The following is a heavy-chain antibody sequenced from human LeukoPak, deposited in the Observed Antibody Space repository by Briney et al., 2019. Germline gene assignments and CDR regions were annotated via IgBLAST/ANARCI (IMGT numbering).Heavy chain of an antibody. CDR1: GGSISSYY. V-gene: IGHV4-59*08. Sequence: PSETLSLTCTVSGGSISSYYWSWIRQPPGKGLEWIGYIYYSGSTNYNPSLKSRVTISVDTSKNQFSLKLSSVTAADTAVYYCATLSYYYDSNGFQHWGQGTLVTVSS. D-gene: IGHD3-22*01. CDR3: ATLSYYYDSNGFQH. J-gene: IGHJ1*01. CDR2: IYYSGST.